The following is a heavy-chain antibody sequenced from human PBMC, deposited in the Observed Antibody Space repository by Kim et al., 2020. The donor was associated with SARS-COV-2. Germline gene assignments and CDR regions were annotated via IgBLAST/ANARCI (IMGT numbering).Heavy chain of an antibody. D-gene: IGHD3-10*01. CDR3: SRDPHHTGSGSFFDS. CDR2: FYSGGTT. J-gene: IGHJ4*02. Sequence: GGSLRLSCAASGFSVRNNYMNWVRQAPGKGLEWVSVFYSGGTTCYADSVKGRFTVSRDISSNTLNLQMNSLTAEDTAVYYCSRDPHHTGSGSFFDSWCQG. V-gene: IGHV3-66*01. CDR1: GFSVRNNY.